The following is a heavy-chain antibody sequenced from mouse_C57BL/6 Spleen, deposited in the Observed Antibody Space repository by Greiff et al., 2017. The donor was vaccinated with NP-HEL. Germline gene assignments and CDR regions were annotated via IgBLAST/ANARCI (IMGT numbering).Heavy chain of an antibody. V-gene: IGHV1-62-2*01. CDR1: GYTFTEYT. CDR2: FYPGSGSI. CDR3: ARHEEKASQLTGTWFAY. D-gene: IGHD4-1*01. Sequence: QVQLQQSGAELVKPGASVKLSCKASGYTFTEYTIHWVKQRSGQGLEWIGWFYPGSGSIKYNEKFKDKATLTADKSSSTVYMELSRLTSEDSAVYFCARHEEKASQLTGTWFAYWGQGTLVTVSA. J-gene: IGHJ3*01.